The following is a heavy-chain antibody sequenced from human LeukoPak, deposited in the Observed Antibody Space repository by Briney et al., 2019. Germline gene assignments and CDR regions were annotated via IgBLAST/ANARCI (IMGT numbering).Heavy chain of an antibody. V-gene: IGHV3-23*01. Sequence: PGGTLRLSCAASGITFSSYGMSWVRQAPGKGLEWVSSISSTGGTTYYADSVKGLFTISRDNSKNTLYLQMKRLRAEATAIYSCAKNGDRGAYCTGGTCYPYFYYYMDVWGKGTTVTI. CDR2: ISSTGGTT. CDR3: AKNGDRGAYCTGGTCYPYFYYYMDV. CDR1: GITFSSYG. J-gene: IGHJ6*03. D-gene: IGHD2-15*01.